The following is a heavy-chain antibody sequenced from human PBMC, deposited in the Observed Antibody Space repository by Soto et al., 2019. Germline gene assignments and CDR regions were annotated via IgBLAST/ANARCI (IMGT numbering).Heavy chain of an antibody. CDR3: ARCYYDSSGYSYYYYGMDV. Sequence: GASVNVSCNASGYTFTSYSMHWVRQSPGQRLEWMGWINAGNGNTKYSQKFQGRVTITRDTSASTAYMELSSLRSEDTAAYYCARCYYDSSGYSYYYYGMDVWGQGTTVTVSS. V-gene: IGHV1-3*01. J-gene: IGHJ6*02. CDR2: INAGNGNT. CDR1: GYTFTSYS. D-gene: IGHD3-22*01.